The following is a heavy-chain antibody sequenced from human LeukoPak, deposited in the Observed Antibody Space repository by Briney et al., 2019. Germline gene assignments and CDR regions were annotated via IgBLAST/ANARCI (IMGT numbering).Heavy chain of an antibody. CDR1: GVTFSSYS. CDR3: ARGGGGTYYHLLDY. V-gene: IGHV3-21*01. CDR2: ISGSSSYI. Sequence: GGSLRLSCAASGVTFSSYSMNWVRQAPGKGVEWVSSISGSSSYIYYADSLKGRFTISRDNAKNSLYLQMDSLRAEDTAVYYCARGGGGTYYHLLDYWGQGTLVTVSS. J-gene: IGHJ4*02. D-gene: IGHD1-26*01.